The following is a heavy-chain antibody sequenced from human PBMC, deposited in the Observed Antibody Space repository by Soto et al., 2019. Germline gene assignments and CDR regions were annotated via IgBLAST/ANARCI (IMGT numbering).Heavy chain of an antibody. J-gene: IGHJ6*02. CDR3: AGRVGATNYCMDV. Sequence: EVKLVESGGGLIQPGGSLRLSCAASEFTVSRNYMNWVRQAPGKGLECVSTIYSGGSTYYADSVKGRFTISRDNSKNTLYLQMNNLRAEDTAVYYCAGRVGATNYCMDVWGQGTTVTVSS. D-gene: IGHD1-26*01. CDR1: EFTVSRNY. CDR2: IYSGGST. V-gene: IGHV3-53*01.